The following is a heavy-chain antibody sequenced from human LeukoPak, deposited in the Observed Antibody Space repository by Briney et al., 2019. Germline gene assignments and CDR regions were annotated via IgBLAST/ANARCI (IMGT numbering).Heavy chain of an antibody. CDR1: GFTFSSYS. D-gene: IGHD6-6*01. Sequence: PGGSLRLSCEGSGFTFSSYSMNWVRQAPGKGLEWVSYISRPGNTVYYADSVKGRFTISRDNSKNTLYLQMNSLRAEDTAVYYCARGIAAPTYYFDYWGQGTLVTVSS. CDR3: ARGIAAPTYYFDY. V-gene: IGHV3-48*01. CDR2: ISRPGNTV. J-gene: IGHJ4*02.